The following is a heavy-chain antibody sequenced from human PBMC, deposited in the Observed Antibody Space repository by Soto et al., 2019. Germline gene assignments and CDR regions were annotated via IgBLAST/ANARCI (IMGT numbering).Heavy chain of an antibody. CDR3: ARHIATMVRGVYIPNWFDP. CDR2: IYYSGST. CDR1: GGSISSYY. D-gene: IGHD3-10*01. V-gene: IGHV4-59*08. J-gene: IGHJ5*02. Sequence: SETLSLTCTVSGGSISSYYWSWIRQPPGKGLEWIGYIYYSGSTNYNPSLKSRVTISVDTSKNQFSLKLSSVTAADTAVYYCARHIATMVRGVYIPNWFDPWGQGTLVTVSS.